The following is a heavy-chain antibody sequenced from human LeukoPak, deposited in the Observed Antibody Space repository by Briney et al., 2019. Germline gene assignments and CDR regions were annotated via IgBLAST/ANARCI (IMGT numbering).Heavy chain of an antibody. CDR2: IYYSGST. J-gene: IGHJ4*02. V-gene: IGHV4-59*01. Sequence: SETLSLTCTVSGGSISSYYWSWIRQPPGKGLEWIGYIYYSGSTNYNPSLKSRVTISVDTSKNQFSLKLSSVTAADTAVYYCARRVRGYDILTGYYSCYFDYWGQGTLVTVSS. CDR1: GGSISSYY. CDR3: ARRVRGYDILTGYYSCYFDY. D-gene: IGHD3-9*01.